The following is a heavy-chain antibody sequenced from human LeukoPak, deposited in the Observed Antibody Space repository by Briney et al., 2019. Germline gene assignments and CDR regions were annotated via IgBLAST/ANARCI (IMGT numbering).Heavy chain of an antibody. CDR3: ARDGLGGIAAAGMGAFDI. Sequence: PSETLSLTCTVSGGSIIISNYYWSWIRQPPGKGLEWIGYIYYSGSTNYNPSLKSRVTISVDTSKNQFSLKLSSVTAADTAVYYCARDGLGGIAAAGMGAFDIWGQGTMVTVSS. D-gene: IGHD6-13*01. V-gene: IGHV4-61*01. CDR2: IYYSGST. CDR1: GGSIIISNYY. J-gene: IGHJ3*02.